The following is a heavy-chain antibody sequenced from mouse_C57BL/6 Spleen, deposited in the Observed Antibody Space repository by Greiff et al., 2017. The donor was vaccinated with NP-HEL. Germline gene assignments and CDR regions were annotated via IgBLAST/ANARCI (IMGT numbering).Heavy chain of an antibody. Sequence: LQQSGASVKISCKASGYAFSSYWMNWVKQRPGKGLEWIGQIYPGDGDTNYNGKFKGKATLTADKSSSTAYMQLSSLTSEDSAVYFCARENYSNSFDYWGQGTTLTVSS. CDR3: ARENYSNSFDY. D-gene: IGHD2-5*01. V-gene: IGHV1-80*01. CDR1: GYAFSSYW. CDR2: IYPGDGDT. J-gene: IGHJ2*01.